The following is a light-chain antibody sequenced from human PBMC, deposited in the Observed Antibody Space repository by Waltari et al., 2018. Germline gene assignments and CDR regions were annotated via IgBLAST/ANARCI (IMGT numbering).Light chain of an antibody. Sequence: ENVLTQSPGTLSLSPGEGATLSCRASQSVSSRHLAWYQQKPGQAPSILIYDASSRAKSIPDRISGSASGTDFTLTISRLEPEDAAVYYCQQYGSSPLYTFGQGTKLEIK. J-gene: IGKJ2*01. CDR1: QSVSSRH. CDR2: DAS. CDR3: QQYGSSPLYT. V-gene: IGKV3-20*01.